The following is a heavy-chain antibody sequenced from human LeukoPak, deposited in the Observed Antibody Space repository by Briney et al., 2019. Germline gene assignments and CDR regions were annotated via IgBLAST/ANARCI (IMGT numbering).Heavy chain of an antibody. D-gene: IGHD3-22*01. CDR2: ISSSSSYI. CDR3: ARGGDSSGYYYAGDY. V-gene: IGHV3-21*04. Sequence: PGGSLRLSCAAPGFTFSSYSMNWVRQAPGKGLEWVSSISSSSSYIYYADSVKGRFTISRDNAKNSLYLQMNSLRAEDTAVYYCARGGDSSGYYYAGDYWGQGTLVTVSS. J-gene: IGHJ4*02. CDR1: GFTFSSYS.